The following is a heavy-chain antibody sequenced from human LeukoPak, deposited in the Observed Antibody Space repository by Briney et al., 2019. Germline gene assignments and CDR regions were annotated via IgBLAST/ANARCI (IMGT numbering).Heavy chain of an antibody. D-gene: IGHD5-12*01. Sequence: GGSLRLSCAASGLIVSSNYMTWVRQAPGKGLEWVSVIYSGGSTYYADSVKGRFTISRDNSKNTLYLQMNSLRAEDTAVYYCSREWNYRGQGTLVTVSS. V-gene: IGHV3-53*01. CDR3: SREWNY. CDR1: GLIVSSNY. CDR2: IYSGGST. J-gene: IGHJ4*02.